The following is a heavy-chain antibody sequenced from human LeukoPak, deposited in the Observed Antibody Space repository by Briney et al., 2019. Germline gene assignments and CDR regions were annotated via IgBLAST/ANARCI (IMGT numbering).Heavy chain of an antibody. J-gene: IGHJ4*02. V-gene: IGHV1-18*04. CDR3: AGAQSIAGPYHY. Sequence: ASVKVSCKASGYTFTGYYMHWVRQAPGQGLEWMGWISALNGNTHFAHNVQDRVAMTTDTPTSTAYMELRSLRSDDTAVYYCAGAQSIAGPYHYWGQGTLVTVSS. D-gene: IGHD1-26*01. CDR1: GYTFTGYY. CDR2: ISALNGNT.